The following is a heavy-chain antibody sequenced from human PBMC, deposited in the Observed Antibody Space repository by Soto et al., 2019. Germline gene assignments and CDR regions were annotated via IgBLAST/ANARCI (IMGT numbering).Heavy chain of an antibody. CDR3: ARVGDTPFDYFDY. CDR2: ISSSGSTI. V-gene: IGHV3-11*01. Sequence: GWSLRHSFAACGFIFSDYYMSCISQAPGKGLEWVSYISSSGSTIYYADSVKGRFTISRDNAKNSLYLQMNSLRAEDTAVYYSARVGDTPFDYFDYWGQGTLVTVSS. CDR1: GFIFSDYY. J-gene: IGHJ4*02. D-gene: IGHD3-16*01.